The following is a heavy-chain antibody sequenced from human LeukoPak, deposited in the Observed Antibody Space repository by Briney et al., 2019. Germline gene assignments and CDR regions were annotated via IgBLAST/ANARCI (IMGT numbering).Heavy chain of an antibody. D-gene: IGHD6-13*01. CDR3: ARLGPQYSSSEPFQH. CDR1: GFTFSSYG. CDR2: ISYDGSNK. J-gene: IGHJ1*01. Sequence: GGSLRLSCAASGFTFSSYGMHWVRQAPGKGLEWVAVISYDGSNKYYADSVKGRFTISRDNSKNTLYLQMNSLRAEDTAVYYCARLGPQYSSSEPFQHWGQGTLATVSS. V-gene: IGHV3-30*03.